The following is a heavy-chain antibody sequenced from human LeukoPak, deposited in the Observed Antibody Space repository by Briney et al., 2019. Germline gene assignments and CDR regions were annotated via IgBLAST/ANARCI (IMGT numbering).Heavy chain of an antibody. V-gene: IGHV4-34*01. D-gene: IGHD3-3*01. J-gene: IGHJ4*02. CDR3: ARRALRFLEWLFD. CDR1: GGSFSGYY. Sequence: SETLSLTCAVYGGSFSGYYWNWIRQPPGKGLEWIGEINHSGSINYNPSLKSRVTISVDTSKNQFSLKLSSVTAADTAAYYCARRALRFLEWLFDWGQGTLVTVSS. CDR2: INHSGSI.